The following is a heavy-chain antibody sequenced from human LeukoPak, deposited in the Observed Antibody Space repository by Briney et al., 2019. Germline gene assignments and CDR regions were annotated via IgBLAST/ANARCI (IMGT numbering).Heavy chain of an antibody. CDR2: FDPEDGKK. J-gene: IGHJ2*01. Sequence: ASVKVSCKVSGYTLSELPMHWVRQAPGKGLEWMGGFDPEDGKKKYAQKFQGRVTITADESTSTAYMELSSLRSEDTAVYYCAREPDSSGYYFGNRYFDLWGRGTLVTVSS. CDR3: AREPDSSGYYFGNRYFDL. V-gene: IGHV1-24*01. CDR1: GYTLSELP. D-gene: IGHD3-22*01.